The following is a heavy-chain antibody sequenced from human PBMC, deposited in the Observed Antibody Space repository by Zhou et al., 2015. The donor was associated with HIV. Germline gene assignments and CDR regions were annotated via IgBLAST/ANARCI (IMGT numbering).Heavy chain of an antibody. CDR1: GYTFTSYY. CDR3: ARDPTGYSGYDYGTVDY. J-gene: IGHJ4*02. D-gene: IGHD5-12*01. CDR2: INPSGGST. Sequence: QVQLVQSGAEVKKPGASVKVSCKASGYTFTSYYMHWVRQAPGQGLEWMGIINPSGGSTSYAQKFQGRVTMTRDTSTSTVYMELSSLRSEDTAVYYCARDPTGYSGYDYGTVDYWGQGTLVTVSS. V-gene: IGHV1-46*01.